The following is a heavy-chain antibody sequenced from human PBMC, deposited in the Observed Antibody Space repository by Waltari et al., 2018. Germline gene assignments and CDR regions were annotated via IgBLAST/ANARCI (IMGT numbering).Heavy chain of an antibody. CDR3: ARGATNAGYSSSWPSYFDL. J-gene: IGHJ2*01. V-gene: IGHV3-48*03. D-gene: IGHD6-13*01. CDR2: LSSRGSTI. Sequence: EVQLVESGGGLVQPGGSLRLSCAASGFTFSSYEMNWVRQAPGKGLEWVSYLSSRGSTIYYADSVKGRFTISRDNAKNSLYLQMNSLRAEDTAVYYCARGATNAGYSSSWPSYFDLWGRGTLVTVSS. CDR1: GFTFSSYE.